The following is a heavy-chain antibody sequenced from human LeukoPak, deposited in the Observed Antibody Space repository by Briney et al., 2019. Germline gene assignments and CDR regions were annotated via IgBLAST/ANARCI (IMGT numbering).Heavy chain of an antibody. D-gene: IGHD6-19*01. CDR1: GYTFTGYY. CDR2: INPNSGGT. J-gene: IGHJ4*02. CDR3: ARDLAKAAVAGHLPNY. V-gene: IGHV1-2*02. Sequence: ASVKVSCKASGYTFTGYYMHWVRQAPGQGLEWMGWINPNSGGTNYAQKFQGRVTMTRDTSISTAYMELSRLRSDDTAVYYCARDLAKAAVAGHLPNYWGQGTLVTVSS.